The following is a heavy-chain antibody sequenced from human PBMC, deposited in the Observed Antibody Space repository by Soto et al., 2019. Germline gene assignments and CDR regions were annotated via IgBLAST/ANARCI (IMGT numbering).Heavy chain of an antibody. CDR3: ARWAFDN. V-gene: IGHV3-30-3*01. CDR2: ISYDGSNK. Sequence: PGGSLRLSCAASGFTFSSYAMHWVRQAPGKGLEWVAVISYDGSNKYYADSVKGRFTISRDNSKNTLYLQMNSLRAEDTAAYYCARWAFDNWGHGTLVTVSS. CDR1: GFTFSSYA. J-gene: IGHJ4*01. D-gene: IGHD1-26*01.